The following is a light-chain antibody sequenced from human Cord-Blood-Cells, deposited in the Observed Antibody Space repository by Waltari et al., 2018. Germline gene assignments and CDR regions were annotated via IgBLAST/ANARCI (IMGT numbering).Light chain of an antibody. V-gene: IGLV2-14*01. CDR2: DVS. J-gene: IGLJ2*01. Sequence: QSALTQPASVSGSPGQSITISCTGTSSDVGGYKYVSWYQQHPGKAPKLLIYDVSKRPSGFANRFSGSKPVNTASLTISGLQAEDEADYYCSSYTSSSTLVFGGGTKLTVL. CDR1: SSDVGGYKY. CDR3: SSYTSSSTLV.